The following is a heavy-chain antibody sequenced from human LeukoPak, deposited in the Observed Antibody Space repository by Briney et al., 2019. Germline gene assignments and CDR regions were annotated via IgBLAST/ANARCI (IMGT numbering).Heavy chain of an antibody. D-gene: IGHD2-2*01. J-gene: IGHJ4*02. V-gene: IGHV3-48*02. CDR1: GFTFSSHS. CDR3: ALHCSSTSCYPY. Sequence: GGSLRLSCAASGFTFSSHSMNWVRQAPGKGLEWVSYISSSSTIYYADSVKGRFTISRDNAKNSLYLQMNSLRDEDTAVYYCALHCSSTSCYPYWGQGTLVTVSS. CDR2: ISSSSTI.